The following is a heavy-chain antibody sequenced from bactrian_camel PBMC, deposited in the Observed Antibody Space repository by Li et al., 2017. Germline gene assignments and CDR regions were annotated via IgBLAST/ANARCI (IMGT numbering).Heavy chain of an antibody. CDR3: AAAYGGGTWCREKEEF. CDR2: ISTRTGNT. Sequence: DVQLVESGGGSVQAGGSLRLSCSASGYIFNQHCMGWVRQAQGKEREGVAVISTRTGNTDYVESVKGRFTISRDNAKKTLYLQMNSLKPEDTAMYYCAAAYGGGTWCREKEEFWGQGTQVTVS. V-gene: IGHV3S31*01. D-gene: IGHD7*01. CDR1: GYIFNQHC. J-gene: IGHJ4*01.